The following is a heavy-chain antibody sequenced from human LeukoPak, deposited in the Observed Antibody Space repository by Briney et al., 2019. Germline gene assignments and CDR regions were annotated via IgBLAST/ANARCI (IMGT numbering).Heavy chain of an antibody. CDR2: VSGTSEYI. Sequence: SSVSGTSEYIYYADSVRGRFTISRDSAKNTVYLQMNSLRAEDTAVYYCARWYSSGWYSDYWGQGTLVTVSS. J-gene: IGHJ4*02. V-gene: IGHV3-21*06. D-gene: IGHD6-19*01. CDR3: ARWYSSGWYSDY.